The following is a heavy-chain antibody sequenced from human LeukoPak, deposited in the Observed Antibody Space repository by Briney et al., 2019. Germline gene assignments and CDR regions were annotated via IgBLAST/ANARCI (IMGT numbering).Heavy chain of an antibody. CDR2: ISYDGSNK. Sequence: GGSLRLSCAASGFTFSSYGMHWVRQAPGKGLEWVAVISYDGSNKYYADSVKGRFTISRDNSKNTLYLQMNSLRAEDTAAYYCAKDGDIVVVPAAIFVDYWGQGTLVTVSS. V-gene: IGHV3-30*18. CDR3: AKDGDIVVVPAAIFVDY. CDR1: GFTFSSYG. D-gene: IGHD2-2*01. J-gene: IGHJ4*02.